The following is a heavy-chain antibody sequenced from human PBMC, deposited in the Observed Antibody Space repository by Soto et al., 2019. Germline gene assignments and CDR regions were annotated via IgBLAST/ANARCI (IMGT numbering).Heavy chain of an antibody. CDR3: EREVGYPNWFDP. CDR1: GGSISSDY. J-gene: IGHJ5*02. V-gene: IGHV4-59*01. CDR2: IYYTGST. D-gene: IGHD5-12*01. Sequence: SETLYLTCTVSGGSISSDYWNWIRQPPGKGLEWIGYIYYTGSTKYNPSLKSRVTISLDTSRNQFSLKLNSVTAADTAVYYCEREVGYPNWFDPWGQGTLVTGSS.